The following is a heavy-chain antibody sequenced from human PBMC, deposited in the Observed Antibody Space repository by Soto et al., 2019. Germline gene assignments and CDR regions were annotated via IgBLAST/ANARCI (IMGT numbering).Heavy chain of an antibody. D-gene: IGHD3-10*01. Sequence: GGSLRLSCAASGFTFSSYGMHXVCQAPGKGLEWVAVISYDGSNKYYADSVKGRFTISRDNSKNTLYLQMNSLRAEDTAVYYCARDDRVRGLTYYYYYGMDVWGQGTTVTVSS. J-gene: IGHJ6*02. V-gene: IGHV3-30*03. CDR3: ARDDRVRGLTYYYYYGMDV. CDR2: ISYDGSNK. CDR1: GFTFSSYG.